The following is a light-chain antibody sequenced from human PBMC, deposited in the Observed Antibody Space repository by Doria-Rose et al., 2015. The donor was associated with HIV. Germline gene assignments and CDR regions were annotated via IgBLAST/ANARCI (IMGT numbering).Light chain of an antibody. CDR1: QSLLYTSKNY. CDR2: WAS. V-gene: IGKV4-1*01. Sequence: TQSPESLGMSLGERATLNCKSNQSLLYTSKNYLAWYQQKPGQPPKLLIYWASIRQSGFPARFSGSGSGTDFTLTISSLEAEDVAVYYCQQYYDTPSFGPGTTVDIK. CDR3: QQYYDTPS. J-gene: IGKJ3*01.